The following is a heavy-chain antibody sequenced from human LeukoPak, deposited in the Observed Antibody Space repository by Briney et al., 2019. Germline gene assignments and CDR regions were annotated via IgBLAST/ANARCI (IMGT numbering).Heavy chain of an antibody. J-gene: IGHJ6*03. CDR2: ISSSSSYI. CDR1: GFTFSSYS. V-gene: IGHV3-21*01. D-gene: IGHD2-2*01. CDR3: ARDLSTRGYYYYYMDV. Sequence: GGSLRLSCAASGFTFSSYSMNWVRQAPGKGLEWVSSISSSSSYIYYADSVKGRFTISRDNAKNSLYLQMNSLRAEDTAVYYCARDLSTRGYYYYYMDVWGEGTTVTVSS.